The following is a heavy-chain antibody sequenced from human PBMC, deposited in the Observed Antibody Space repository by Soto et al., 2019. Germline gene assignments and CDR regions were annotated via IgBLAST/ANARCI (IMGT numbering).Heavy chain of an antibody. CDR3: AKDLHGSGSLYYYYYMDV. CDR1: GFTFSSYG. CDR2: ISYDGSNK. Sequence: GGSLRLSCAASGFTFSSYGMHWVRQAPGKGLEWVAVISYDGSNKYYADSVKGRFTISRDNSTNTLYLQMNSLRAEDTAVYYCAKDLHGSGSLYYYYYMDVWGKGTTVTVSS. V-gene: IGHV3-30*18. D-gene: IGHD3-10*01. J-gene: IGHJ6*03.